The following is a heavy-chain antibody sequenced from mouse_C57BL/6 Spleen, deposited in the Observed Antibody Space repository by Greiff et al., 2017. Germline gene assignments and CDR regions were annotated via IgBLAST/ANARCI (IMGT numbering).Heavy chain of an antibody. D-gene: IGHD2-1*01. J-gene: IGHJ2*01. CDR2: IYPGDGDT. CDR3: ARKDYGNYEGVDY. Sequence: VKLQESGAELVKPGASVKISCKASGYAFSSYWMNWVKQRPGTGLEWIGQIYPGDGDTNYNGKFKGKATLTADKSSSTAYMQLSSLTSEDSAVYFCARKDYGNYEGVDYWGQGTTLTVSS. V-gene: IGHV1-80*01. CDR1: GYAFSSYW.